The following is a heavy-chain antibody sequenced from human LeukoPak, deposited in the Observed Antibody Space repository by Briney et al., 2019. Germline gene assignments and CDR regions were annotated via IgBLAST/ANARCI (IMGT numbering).Heavy chain of an antibody. Sequence: ASVKVSCKVSGYTLTELSMHWVRQAPGKGLEWMGGFDPEDGETSYAQKFQGRVTMTRDTSTSTVYMELSSLRSEDTAVYYCARDSSGWYQFWGQGTLVTVSS. CDR3: ARDSSGWYQF. D-gene: IGHD6-19*01. J-gene: IGHJ4*02. CDR1: GYTLTELS. V-gene: IGHV1-24*01. CDR2: FDPEDGET.